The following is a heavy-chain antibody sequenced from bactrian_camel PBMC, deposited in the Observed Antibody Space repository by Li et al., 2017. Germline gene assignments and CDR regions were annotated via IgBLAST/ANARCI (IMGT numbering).Heavy chain of an antibody. V-gene: IGHV3S40*01. J-gene: IGHJ4*01. CDR2: INHIGLAT. Sequence: DVQLVESGGGLVQPGGSLRLSCAASGFLFSSYAMSWVRQAPGKGLEWVSSINHIGLATHYTDSVKGRFTISQDNAKNSAYLRMNSLKPEDTAVYYCAEGWTHNFWGQGTQVTVS. CDR3: AEGWTHNF. CDR1: GFLFSSYA. D-gene: IGHD5*01.